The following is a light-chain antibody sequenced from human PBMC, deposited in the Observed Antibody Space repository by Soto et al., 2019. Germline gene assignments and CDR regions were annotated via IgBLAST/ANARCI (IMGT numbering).Light chain of an antibody. V-gene: IGKV4-1*01. J-gene: IGKJ1*01. CDR1: QSVLYSSNNKNY. CDR3: QQYYRTPRT. CDR2: WAS. Sequence: DIVMTQSPDSLAVSLGERATINCKSSQSVLYSSNNKNYLAWYQQKPGQPPKLLIYWASTRESGVPDRFSGSGSGTDFTLTINTLQAEDVAVYYCQQYYRTPRTFGKGTKVEIK.